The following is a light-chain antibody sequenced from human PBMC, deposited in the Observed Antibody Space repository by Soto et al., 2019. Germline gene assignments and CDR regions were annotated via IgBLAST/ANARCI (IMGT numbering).Light chain of an antibody. V-gene: IGKV3-15*01. Sequence: EIVLTQSPGTLSLSPGERATLSCRVSQSVSSSLAWYQQKPGQAPRLLISGAYTRATGIPARFSGSGSGTEFTLTISGLQSEDFAVYYCQQYYNWPQLTFGGGTKGDIK. J-gene: IGKJ4*01. CDR3: QQYYNWPQLT. CDR1: QSVSSS. CDR2: GAY.